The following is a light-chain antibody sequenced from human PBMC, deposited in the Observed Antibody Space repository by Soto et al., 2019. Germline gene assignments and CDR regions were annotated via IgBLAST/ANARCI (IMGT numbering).Light chain of an antibody. CDR1: RDINVY. V-gene: IGKV1-27*01. CDR3: QTYNSATRT. CDR2: GXS. Sequence: DIHMTQSPSSLAASLGDRVTLPXRASRDINVYLAWYQQERGXVPKXXXYGXSTLHSGGPSRLSGSGSGTDFTLTISRLQPGYVSTYYCQTYNSATRTFGGGTKVEIK. J-gene: IGKJ4*02.